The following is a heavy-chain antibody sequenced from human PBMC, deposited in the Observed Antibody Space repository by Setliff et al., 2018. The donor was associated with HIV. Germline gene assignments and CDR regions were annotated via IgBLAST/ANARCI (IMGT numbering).Heavy chain of an antibody. V-gene: IGHV4-61*02. CDR3: ARDKGYYYMDV. CDR1: GVSISSVSYY. Sequence: PSETLSLTCTVSGVSISSVSYYWSWIRQAAGQGLEWIGRIYTSGSTNDNPSLKSRITISVDTSNNQLSLRLSSVTAADTAVYYCARDKGYYYMDVWGKGITVTVSS. CDR2: IYTSGST. J-gene: IGHJ6*03.